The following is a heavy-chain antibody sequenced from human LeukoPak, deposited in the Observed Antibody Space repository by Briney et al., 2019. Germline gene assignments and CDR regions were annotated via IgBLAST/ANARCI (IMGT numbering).Heavy chain of an antibody. D-gene: IGHD1-14*01. CDR2: INHSGST. J-gene: IGHJ5*02. CDR1: GGSFSGYY. CDR3: ARAIGVNPEVWFDP. V-gene: IGHV4-34*01. Sequence: SEPLSLTCAVYGGSFSGYYWSWIRQPPGKGLEWIGEINHSGSTNYNPSLKSRVTISVDRSKNQFSLKLSSVTAADAAVYYCARAIGVNPEVWFDPWGQGTLVTVSS.